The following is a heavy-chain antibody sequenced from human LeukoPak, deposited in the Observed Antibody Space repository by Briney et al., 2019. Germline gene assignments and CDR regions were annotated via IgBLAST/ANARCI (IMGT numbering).Heavy chain of an antibody. J-gene: IGHJ5*02. CDR1: GIIFNSYI. V-gene: IGHV3-23*01. CDR3: ASSSTWRSWFDP. CDR2: ISASGGST. Sequence: GGSLRLSCAASGIIFNSYIMSWVCQAPGQGLEWVSSISASGGSTYYADSVKGRFTISRDNSKNMLYLQMNSLRAEDTAVYFCASSSTWRSWFDPWGQGTLVTVSS. D-gene: IGHD6-13*01.